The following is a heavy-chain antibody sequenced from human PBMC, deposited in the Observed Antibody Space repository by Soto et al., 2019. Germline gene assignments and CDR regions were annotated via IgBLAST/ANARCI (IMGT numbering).Heavy chain of an antibody. Sequence: EVQLLESGGGLVQPGGSLRLSCAASGFTFSSYAMSWVRQAPGKGLEWVSAISGSGGSTYYADSVKGRFTISRDNSKNTLYLQMNSLRAEDTAVYYCAKDRSSSWPYNNWFDPWGQGTLVTVSS. V-gene: IGHV3-23*01. J-gene: IGHJ5*02. CDR3: AKDRSSSWPYNNWFDP. CDR2: ISGSGGST. D-gene: IGHD6-13*01. CDR1: GFTFSSYA.